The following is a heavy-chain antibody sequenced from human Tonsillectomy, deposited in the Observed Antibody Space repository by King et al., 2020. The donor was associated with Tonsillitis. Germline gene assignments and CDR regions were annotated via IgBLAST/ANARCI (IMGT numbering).Heavy chain of an antibody. J-gene: IGHJ4*02. CDR3: ARLRGSDWAFDY. Sequence: VTLKESGPALVKPTQTLTLTCTFSGFSLSTSGMCVSWIRQPPGKALEWLARIDWDDDKFYSTSLKTRLTISKDTSKNQVVLTMSNMDPVDTATYYCARLRGSDWAFDYWGQGTLVTVSS. V-gene: IGHV2-70*04. CDR2: IDWDDDK. CDR1: GFSLSTSGMC. D-gene: IGHD1-26*01.